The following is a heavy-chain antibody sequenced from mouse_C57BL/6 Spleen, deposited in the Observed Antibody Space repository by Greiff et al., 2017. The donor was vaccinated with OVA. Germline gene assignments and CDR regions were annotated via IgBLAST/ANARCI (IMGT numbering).Heavy chain of an antibody. J-gene: IGHJ4*01. CDR3: AREVTANYAMDY. Sequence: QVHVKQSGAELVKPGASVKISCKASGYAFSSYWMNWVKQRPGKGLEWIGQIYPGDGDTNYNGKFKGKATLTADKSSSTAYMQLSSLTSEDSAVYFCAREVTANYAMDYWGQGTSVTVSS. CDR1: GYAFSSYW. V-gene: IGHV1-80*01. D-gene: IGHD3-3*01. CDR2: IYPGDGDT.